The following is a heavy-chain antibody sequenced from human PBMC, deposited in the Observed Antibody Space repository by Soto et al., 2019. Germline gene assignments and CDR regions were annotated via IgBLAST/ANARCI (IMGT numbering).Heavy chain of an antibody. J-gene: IGHJ6*02. V-gene: IGHV3-23*01. D-gene: IGHD6-13*01. Sequence: PGGSLRLSCAASGFTFSSYAMSWVRQAPGKGLEWVSAISGSGGSTYYADSVKGRFTISRDNSKNTLYLQMNSLRAEDTAVYYCAKGRRAARYYYGMDVWGQGTTVTAP. CDR1: GFTFSSYA. CDR3: AKGRRAARYYYGMDV. CDR2: ISGSGGST.